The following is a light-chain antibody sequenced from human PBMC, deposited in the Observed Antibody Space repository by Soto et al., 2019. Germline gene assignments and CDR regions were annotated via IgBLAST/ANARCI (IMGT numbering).Light chain of an antibody. J-gene: IGKJ5*01. CDR2: DAS. CDR1: QDITNC. V-gene: IGKV1-33*01. Sequence: DIQMTQTPSSLSASVGDRVTFTCQASQDITNCLNWYHQKPGKAPKLLIYDASNLETGVPSRFSGSGSGTEFTLTISSLQPDDFATYYCQQYHRSSITFGQGTRLEIK. CDR3: QQYHRSSIT.